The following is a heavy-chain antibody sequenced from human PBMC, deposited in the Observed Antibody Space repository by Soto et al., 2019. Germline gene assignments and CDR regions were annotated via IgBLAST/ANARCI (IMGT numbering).Heavy chain of an antibody. CDR1: GGTFSSYT. CDR3: ARDTPDAFGYYYYMDV. Sequence: QVQLVQSGAEVKKPGSSVKVSCKASGGTFSSYTISWVRQAPGQGLEWMGRIIPILGIANYAQKFQGRVTITADQSTSTAYMELSSLRSEDTAVYYCARDTPDAFGYYYYMDVWGKGTTVTVSS. D-gene: IGHD2-2*01. J-gene: IGHJ6*03. CDR2: IIPILGIA. V-gene: IGHV1-69*08.